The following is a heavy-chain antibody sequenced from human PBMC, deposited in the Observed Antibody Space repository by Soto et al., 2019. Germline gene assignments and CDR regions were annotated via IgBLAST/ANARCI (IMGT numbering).Heavy chain of an antibody. CDR2: IGWNSVNR. V-gene: IGHV3-9*01. Sequence: DVHLVESGGGWVQPGRSLRLSCGASGFSFDDYAMHWVRQAAGKGLEWVASIGWNSVNRDYADSVKGRFTISRDNAKNSLYLQMNSLRAEDTALYYCAKDVSGWSAGESPFPVDHWGQGTLVTVS. J-gene: IGHJ4*02. D-gene: IGHD3-10*01. CDR1: GFSFDDYA. CDR3: AKDVSGWSAGESPFPVDH.